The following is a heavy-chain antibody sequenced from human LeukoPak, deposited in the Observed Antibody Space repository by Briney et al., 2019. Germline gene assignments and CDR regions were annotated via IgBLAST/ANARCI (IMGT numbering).Heavy chain of an antibody. CDR3: ANAEETYYDFWSGPLN. CDR2: ISKDGSNE. Sequence: GRSLRLSCAASEFTFNNYGMHWVRQAPGKGLEWVALISKDGSNEYYADSVKGRFTISRDNSKNTLCLQMNSLRAEDTAVYYCANAEETYYDFWSGPLNWGQGTLVTVSS. J-gene: IGHJ4*02. D-gene: IGHD3-3*01. CDR1: EFTFNNYG. V-gene: IGHV3-30*18.